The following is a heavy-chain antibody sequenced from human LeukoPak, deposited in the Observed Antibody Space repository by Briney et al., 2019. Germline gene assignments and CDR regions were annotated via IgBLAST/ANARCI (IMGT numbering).Heavy chain of an antibody. CDR2: IYYSGST. Sequence: SETLSLTCTVSGGSICSYYWSWIREPPGKGVEWIGYIYYSGSTNYNPSLKSRVTISVDTSKNQFSLKLSSVTAADTAVYYCARRGYSSGRGSFDYWGQGTLVTVSS. CDR1: GGSICSYY. V-gene: IGHV4-59*08. CDR3: ARRGYSSGRGSFDY. J-gene: IGHJ4*02. D-gene: IGHD6-19*01.